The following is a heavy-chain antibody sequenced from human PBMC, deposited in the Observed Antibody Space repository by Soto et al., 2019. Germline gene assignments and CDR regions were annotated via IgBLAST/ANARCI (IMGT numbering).Heavy chain of an antibody. CDR2: TYYRSKWYN. CDR1: GDSVSSNSAA. V-gene: IGHV6-1*01. D-gene: IGHD2-8*02. Sequence: SQTLSLTCAISGDSVSSNSAAWNWIRQSPSRGLEWLGRTYYRSKWYNDYAVSVKSRITINPDTSKNQLSLQLNSVTPEDTAVYYCAREWGRWGSPKDYYYYMDVWGKGTTVTVSS. J-gene: IGHJ6*03. CDR3: AREWGRWGSPKDYYYYMDV.